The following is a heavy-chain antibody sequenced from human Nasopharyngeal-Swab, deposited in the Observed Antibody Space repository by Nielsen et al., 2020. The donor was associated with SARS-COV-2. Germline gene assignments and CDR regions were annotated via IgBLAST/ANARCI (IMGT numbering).Heavy chain of an antibody. J-gene: IGHJ4*02. CDR3: ARHFRGTYYYDSSGYTPLDY. CDR2: IYPGDSDT. V-gene: IGHV5-51*01. Sequence: VRQMPGKGLEWMGIIYPGDSDTRYSPSLQGQVTISAGKSISTAYLQWSSLKASDTAMYYCARHFRGTYYYDSSGYTPLDYWGQGARVTVSS. D-gene: IGHD3-22*01.